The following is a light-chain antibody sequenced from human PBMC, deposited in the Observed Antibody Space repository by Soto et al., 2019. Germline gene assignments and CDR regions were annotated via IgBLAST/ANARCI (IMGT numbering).Light chain of an antibody. J-gene: IGKJ4*01. V-gene: IGKV1-33*01. CDR2: DAS. CDR1: QDISNY. CDR3: QQYDNLPPLT. Sequence: DIPMTQSPSSLSASVGDRVTITCQASQDISNYLNWYQQKPGKAPKLLIYDASNLETGVPSRFSGRESGTDFTFTISSLQPEDIATNYCQQYDNLPPLTFGGGTKVEIK.